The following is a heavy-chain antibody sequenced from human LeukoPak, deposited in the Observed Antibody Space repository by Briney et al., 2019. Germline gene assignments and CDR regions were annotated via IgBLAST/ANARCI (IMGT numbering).Heavy chain of an antibody. CDR2: IIPIFGTA. V-gene: IGHV1-69*13. Sequence: SVKVSCKASGGTFSSYAISWVRQAPGQGLEWMGGIIPIFGTADYAQKFQGRVTITADESTSTAYMELSSLRSEDTAVYYCASDCSSTSCRGFQHWGQGTLVTVSS. CDR3: ASDCSSTSCRGFQH. CDR1: GGTFSSYA. D-gene: IGHD2-2*01. J-gene: IGHJ1*01.